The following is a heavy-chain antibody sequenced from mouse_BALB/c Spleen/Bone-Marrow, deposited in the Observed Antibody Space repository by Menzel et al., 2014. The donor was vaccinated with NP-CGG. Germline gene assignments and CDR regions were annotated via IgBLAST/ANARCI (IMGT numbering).Heavy chain of an antibody. CDR2: INPSTGYA. CDR1: GYTFTDTW. CDR3: ARGY. J-gene: IGHJ2*01. V-gene: IGHV1-7*01. Sequence: QVQLQQPGPELAKPGASVKMSCKASGYTFTDTWIHWIKQRPGQGLEWISYINPSTGYAEYNQNFKDKATLTVDKSSSTAYMQLSSLTSEDSAVYYCARGYWGQGTTLTVSS.